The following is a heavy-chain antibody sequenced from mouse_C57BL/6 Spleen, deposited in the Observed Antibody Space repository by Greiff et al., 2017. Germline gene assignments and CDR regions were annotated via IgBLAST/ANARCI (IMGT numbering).Heavy chain of an antibody. CDR1: GFNIKDYY. J-gene: IGHJ2*01. V-gene: IGHV14-2*01. CDR2: IDPEDGET. Sequence: VQLQQSGAELVKPGASVKLSCTASGFNIKDYYMHWVKQRTEQGLEWIGRIDPEDGETKYAPKFQGKATITADTSSNTAYLQLSSLTSEDTAVXFFASYSGCCRDYFVFWGQGTTLTVSS. D-gene: IGHD1-1*02. CDR3: ASYSGCCRDYFVF.